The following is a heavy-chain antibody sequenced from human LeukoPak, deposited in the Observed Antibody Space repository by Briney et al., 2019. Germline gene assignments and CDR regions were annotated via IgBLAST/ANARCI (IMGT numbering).Heavy chain of an antibody. CDR2: IKSDGSST. D-gene: IGHD3-10*01. V-gene: IGHV3-74*01. Sequence: GGSLRLSCAASGFTFSNYWMHWVRQAPGKGLVWVSRIKSDGSSTSYADSVKGRFTISRDNAKNTLYLQMNSLRAEDTAVYYCASHMVRGVGWGQGTLVTVSS. J-gene: IGHJ4*02. CDR3: ASHMVRGVG. CDR1: GFTFSNYW.